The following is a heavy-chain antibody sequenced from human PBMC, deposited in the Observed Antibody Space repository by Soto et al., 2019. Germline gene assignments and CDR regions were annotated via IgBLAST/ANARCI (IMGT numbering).Heavy chain of an antibody. J-gene: IGHJ4*02. V-gene: IGHV3-30*18. CDR3: AKIPSYSSSSSYFDY. CDR1: GSTFSSYG. D-gene: IGHD6-6*01. CDR2: ISYDGSNK. Sequence: GGSLRLSCAASGSTFSSYGMHWVRQAPGKGLEWVAVISYDGSNKYYADSVKGRFTISRDNSKNTLYLQMNSLRAEDTAVYYCAKIPSYSSSSSYFDYWGQGTLVTVSS.